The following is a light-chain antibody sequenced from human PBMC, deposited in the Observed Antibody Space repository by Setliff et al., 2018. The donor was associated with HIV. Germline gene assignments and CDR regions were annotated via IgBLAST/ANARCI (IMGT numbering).Light chain of an antibody. CDR3: SSYTSSITYV. CDR1: SSDVGSYNL. V-gene: IGLV2-14*02. CDR2: EVS. Sequence: QSVLTQPVSVSGSPGQSITISCTGTSSDVGSYNLVSWYQQHPGKAPKLMIYEVSNRPSGVSNRFSGSKSGNTASLTISGLQAEDEADYYCSSYTSSITYVFGTGTKVTVL. J-gene: IGLJ1*01.